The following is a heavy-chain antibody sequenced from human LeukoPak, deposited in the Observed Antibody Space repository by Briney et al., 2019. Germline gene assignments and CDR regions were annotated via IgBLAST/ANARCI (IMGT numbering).Heavy chain of an antibody. CDR2: INPSGGST. CDR1: GYTFTSYY. CDR3: AREKPDYVWGSHPIDI. V-gene: IGHV1-46*01. J-gene: IGHJ3*02. D-gene: IGHD3-16*02. Sequence: ASVKVSCKASGYTFTSYYMHWVRQAPGQGLEWMGIINPSGGSTSFTQKFQGRVTMTRDMSTSTVYMELSSLRSDDTAVYYCAREKPDYVWGSHPIDIWGQGTMVTVSS.